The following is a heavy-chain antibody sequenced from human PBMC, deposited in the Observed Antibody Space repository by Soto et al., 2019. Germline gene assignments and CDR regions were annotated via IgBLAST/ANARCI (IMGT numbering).Heavy chain of an antibody. CDR1: GGSISSSSYY. V-gene: IGHV4-39*01. D-gene: IGHD3-10*01. CDR3: ARHEARSLLPYGSGSYYNGGWFDP. Sequence: PSETLSLTCTVSGGSISSSSYYWGWIRQPPGKGLEWIGSIYYSGSTYYNPSLKSRVTISVDTSKNQFSLKLSSVTAADTAVYYCARHEARSLLPYGSGSYYNGGWFDPWGQGTLVTVSS. J-gene: IGHJ5*02. CDR2: IYYSGST.